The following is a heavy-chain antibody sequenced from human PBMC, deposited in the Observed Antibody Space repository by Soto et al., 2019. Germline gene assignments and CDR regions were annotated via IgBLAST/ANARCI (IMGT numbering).Heavy chain of an antibody. CDR3: TTNYYDTSGYDNWFDP. Sequence: PGGSLRLSCKASGFSFSSNSMGWLRQAPGKGLDWVSSISDSADRIYYADSVRGRFTFSRDNSKNMMYLQMNSLKTEDTAVYYCTTNYYDTSGYDNWFDPWGQGTLVTVSS. D-gene: IGHD3-22*01. J-gene: IGHJ5*02. CDR2: ISDSADRI. CDR1: GFSFSSNS. V-gene: IGHV3-23*01.